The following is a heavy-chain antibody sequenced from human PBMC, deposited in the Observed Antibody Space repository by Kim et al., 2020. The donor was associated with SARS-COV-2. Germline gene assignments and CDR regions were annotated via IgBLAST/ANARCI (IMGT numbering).Heavy chain of an antibody. CDR1: GYSFTSYW. CDR3: ARQSIRYSSGWYRGRSFDS. Sequence: GESLKISCKGSGYSFTSYWIGWVRQMPGKGLEWMGIFFLGDLETGTGRSFQGQVPIPPKKSIGTAYLQWSSLKASDIAMYYCARQSIRYSSGWYRGRSFDSWGQGTLVTVSS. D-gene: IGHD6-19*01. V-gene: IGHV5-51*01. J-gene: IGHJ4*02. CDR2: FFLGDLET.